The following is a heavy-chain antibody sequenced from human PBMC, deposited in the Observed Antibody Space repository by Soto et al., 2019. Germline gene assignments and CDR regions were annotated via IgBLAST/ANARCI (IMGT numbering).Heavy chain of an antibody. J-gene: IGHJ3*01. Sequence: EVQLVESGGDLVQPGGSLRLSCAASGFTFSHYWMHWVRQTPGKGLVWISRINSDGSTTSSADSVRGRFSMSRDNAKNSLYLQMNSLRADDTAVYFCARDIGGVTASDAFDVWGHGTMVTVSS. D-gene: IGHD2-21*02. CDR1: GFTFSHYW. V-gene: IGHV3-74*01. CDR2: INSDGSTT. CDR3: ARDIGGVTASDAFDV.